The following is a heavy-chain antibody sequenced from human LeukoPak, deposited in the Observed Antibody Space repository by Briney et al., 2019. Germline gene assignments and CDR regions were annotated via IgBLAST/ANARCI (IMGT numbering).Heavy chain of an antibody. CDR3: AREYTAMAFDY. CDR2: ISSSKYI. D-gene: IGHD5-18*01. CDR1: GFSFSNDS. J-gene: IGHJ4*02. Sequence: RPGGSLRLSCAASGFSFSNDSMNWVRQPPGKGLEWVSSISSSKYIYYADSVKGRFTISRDNAKNSLYLQMNNLRAEDSAVYYCAREYTAMAFDYWAQGTLVTVSS. V-gene: IGHV3-69-1*01.